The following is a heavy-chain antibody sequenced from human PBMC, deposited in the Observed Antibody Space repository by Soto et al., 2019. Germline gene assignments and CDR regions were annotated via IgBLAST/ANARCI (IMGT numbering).Heavy chain of an antibody. V-gene: IGHV4-34*01. J-gene: IGHJ5*02. Sequence: SETLSLTCAVYGGYFSGYYWSWIRQPPGKGLEWIGEINHSGSTNYNPSLKSRVTISVDTSKNQFSLKLSSVTAADTAVYYCARRSYGGKNWFDPWGQGTLVTVSS. CDR1: GGYFSGYY. CDR2: INHSGST. D-gene: IGHD1-26*01. CDR3: ARRSYGGKNWFDP.